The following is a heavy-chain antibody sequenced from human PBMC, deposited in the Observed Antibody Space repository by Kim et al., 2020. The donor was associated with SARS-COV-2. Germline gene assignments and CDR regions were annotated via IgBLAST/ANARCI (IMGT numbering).Heavy chain of an antibody. J-gene: IGHJ4*02. CDR2: ISAYNGNT. Sequence: ASVKVSCKASGYTFTSYGISWVRQAPGQGLEWMGWISAYNGNTNYAQKLQGRVTMTTDTSTSTAYMELRSLRSDDTAVYYCARDRVVDYSSSWYAGYWGQGTLVTVSS. V-gene: IGHV1-18*01. D-gene: IGHD6-13*01. CDR1: GYTFTSYG. CDR3: ARDRVVDYSSSWYAGY.